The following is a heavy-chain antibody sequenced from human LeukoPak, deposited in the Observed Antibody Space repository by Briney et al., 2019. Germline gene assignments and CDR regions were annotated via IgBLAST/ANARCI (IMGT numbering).Heavy chain of an antibody. CDR3: ARCIAARPSGYYYYGRDV. V-gene: IGHV3-30-3*01. D-gene: IGHD6-6*01. Sequence: GRSLRLSCAASGFTFSSYATHWVRQAPRKGLEWEAVISYDGSNKYYADSVKGRFTISRDNSKNTLYLQMNSLRAEDTAVYYCARCIAARPSGYYYYGRDVWGQGPTVTVSS. CDR2: ISYDGSNK. CDR1: GFTFSSYA. J-gene: IGHJ6*02.